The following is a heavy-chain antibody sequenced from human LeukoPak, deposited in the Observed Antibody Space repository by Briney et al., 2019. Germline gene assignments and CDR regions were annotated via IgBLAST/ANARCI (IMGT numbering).Heavy chain of an antibody. CDR1: GFTFSDYY. CDR2: ISSSGSTI. CDR3: ARALWFGETFPAY. J-gene: IGHJ4*02. D-gene: IGHD3-10*01. V-gene: IGHV3-11*04. Sequence: GGSLRLSCAASGFTFSDYYMSWIRQAPGKGLEWVSYISSSGSTIYYADSVKGRFTISRDNAKSSLYLQMNSLRAEDTAVYYCARALWFGETFPAYWGQGTLVTVSS.